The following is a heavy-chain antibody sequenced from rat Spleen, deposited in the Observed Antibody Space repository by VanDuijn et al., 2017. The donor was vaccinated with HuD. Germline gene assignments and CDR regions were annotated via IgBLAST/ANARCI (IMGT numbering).Heavy chain of an antibody. V-gene: IGHV5-29*01. CDR3: ARHGPGSWYFDL. Sequence: EVQLVESGGGLVQPGRSLKLSCTVSGFTFSNYGMAWVRQAPTKGLEWVASINYEGSDTYYGGSVKGRFTISRDNAETTLYLQMNSLRSEDTATYYCARHGPGSWYFDLWGPGTMVTVSS. CDR2: INYEGSDT. CDR1: GFTFSNYG. J-gene: IGHJ1*01. D-gene: IGHD5-1*01.